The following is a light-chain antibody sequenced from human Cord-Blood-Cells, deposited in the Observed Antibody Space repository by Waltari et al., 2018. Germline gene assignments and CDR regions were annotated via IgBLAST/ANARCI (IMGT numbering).Light chain of an antibody. Sequence: IQMTQSPSSLSASVGDNVTITCRASQSISSYLNWYQQKPGKAPKLLIYAASSLQSGVPSRFSGSGSGTDFTLTISSLQPEDFATYYCQQSYSTPFTFGPGTKVDIK. CDR1: QSISSY. CDR2: AAS. J-gene: IGKJ3*01. CDR3: QQSYSTPFT. V-gene: IGKV1-39*01.